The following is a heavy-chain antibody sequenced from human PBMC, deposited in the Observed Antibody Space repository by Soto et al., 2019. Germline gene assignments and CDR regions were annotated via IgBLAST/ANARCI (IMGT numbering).Heavy chain of an antibody. CDR1: GGSFSGYY. CDR3: ARGRVVGVFSIYYDYRDGMDV. J-gene: IGHJ6*01. D-gene: IGHD2-21*01. V-gene: IGHV4-34*01. Sequence: SETLSLTCAVYGGSFSGYYWSWIRQPPGKGLEWIGEINHSGSTNYNPSLKSRVTISVDTSKNQFSLKLSSVTAADTAVYYCARGRVVGVFSIYYDYRDGMDV. CDR2: INHSGST.